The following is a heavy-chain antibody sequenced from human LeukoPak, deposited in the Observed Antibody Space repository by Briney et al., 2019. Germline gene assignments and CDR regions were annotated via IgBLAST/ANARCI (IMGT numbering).Heavy chain of an antibody. Sequence: GGSLRLSCAASGFTVRSNYMSWVRQAPGKGLEWVSVFYSGGSTYYADSVKGRFTISRDNSKNTLYLQMNSLRAEDTAVYYCARSPYSSGWYYFDYWGQGTLVTVSS. J-gene: IGHJ4*02. CDR2: FYSGGST. V-gene: IGHV3-66*02. CDR1: GFTVRSNY. D-gene: IGHD6-19*01. CDR3: ARSPYSSGWYYFDY.